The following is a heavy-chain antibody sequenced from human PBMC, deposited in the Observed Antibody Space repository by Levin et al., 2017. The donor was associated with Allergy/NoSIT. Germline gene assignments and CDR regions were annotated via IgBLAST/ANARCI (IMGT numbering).Heavy chain of an antibody. Sequence: SETLSLTCTVSGGSISGGGYHWTWIRQHPEKGLEWIGYIYYSGSTFYNPSLKSRLIISVDTSKNQFSLNVSSVTAADTAFYYCAREDGSTLDVWGQGALVTVAS. CDR2: IYYSGST. V-gene: IGHV4-31*03. J-gene: IGHJ4*02. CDR3: AREDGSTLDV. D-gene: IGHD2-2*03. CDR1: GGSISGGGYH.